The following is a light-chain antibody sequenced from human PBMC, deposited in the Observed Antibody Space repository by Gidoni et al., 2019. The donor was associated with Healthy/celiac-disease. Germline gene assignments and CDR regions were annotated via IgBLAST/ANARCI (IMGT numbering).Light chain of an antibody. CDR1: SSAVGGYNY. Sequence: QSALTQPASVSGSPGQSITISCTGTSSAVGGYNYVSWYQQHPGKAPKLMTHEVSNRPSGVSNRFSGSKSGNTASLTISGLQAEDEADYYCSSYTSSSTLYVFGTGTKVTVL. CDR2: EVS. CDR3: SSYTSSSTLYV. V-gene: IGLV2-14*01. J-gene: IGLJ1*01.